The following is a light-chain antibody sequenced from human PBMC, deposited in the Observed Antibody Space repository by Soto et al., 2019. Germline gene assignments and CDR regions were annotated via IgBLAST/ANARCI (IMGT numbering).Light chain of an antibody. CDR1: QTIRSNY. J-gene: IGKJ1*01. CDR2: GAS. Sequence: EIVVTQSPGTLSLSPGERATLSCRASQTIRSNYLAWYQQRPGQAPRLLIYGASSRATDIPDRFSGSAPGTDLTLTILRLETEDFAVYYCQQYGSSPWTFGQGTKVAVK. CDR3: QQYGSSPWT. V-gene: IGKV3-20*01.